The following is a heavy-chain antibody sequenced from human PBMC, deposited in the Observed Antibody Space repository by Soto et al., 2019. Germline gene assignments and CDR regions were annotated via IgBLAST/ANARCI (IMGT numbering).Heavy chain of an antibody. CDR2: IHYSGST. CDR1: GGSISIWTDY. CDR3: ARHHDS. Sequence: SETLCLTCDVSGGSISIWTDYWGWIRQPPGKGLEWIGNIHYSGSTNYNPSLKSRVTISVDTSKNQFSLKLSSVTAADTAVYYCARHHDSWGQGTLVTVSS. V-gene: IGHV4-39*01. J-gene: IGHJ4*02.